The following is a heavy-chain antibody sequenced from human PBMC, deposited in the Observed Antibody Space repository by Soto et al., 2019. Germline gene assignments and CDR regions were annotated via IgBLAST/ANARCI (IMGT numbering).Heavy chain of an antibody. D-gene: IGHD6-13*01. CDR1: GFSLTSGVVG. CDR3: AHRLPGPSGYDV. Sequence: QITLKESGPTLVKPTQTLTLTCTFSGFSLTSGVVGVGWIRQPPGEALEWLALIYWNDEQYYNPSLRNRLTITRDTSTNQVFLTMTNMDPVDTATYYCAHRLPGPSGYDVWGQGTTVTVYS. V-gene: IGHV2-5*01. J-gene: IGHJ6*02. CDR2: IYWNDEQ.